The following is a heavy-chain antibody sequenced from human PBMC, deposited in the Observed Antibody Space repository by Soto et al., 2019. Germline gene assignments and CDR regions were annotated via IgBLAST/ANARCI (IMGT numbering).Heavy chain of an antibody. D-gene: IGHD2-15*01. CDR2: IYYSGST. CDR1: GGSISSYY. V-gene: IGHV4-59*01. J-gene: IGHJ4*02. Sequence: QVQLQESGPGLVKPSETLSLTCTVSGGSISSYYWSWIRQPPGKGLEWIGYIYYSGSTNYNPSLKSRVTISVDTSKNQFSLKLSSVTAADTAVYYCARWGGKGIPFDYWGQGTLVTVSS. CDR3: ARWGGKGIPFDY.